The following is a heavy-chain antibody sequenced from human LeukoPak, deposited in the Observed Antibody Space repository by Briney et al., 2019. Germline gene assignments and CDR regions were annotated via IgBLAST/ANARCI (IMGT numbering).Heavy chain of an antibody. J-gene: IGHJ4*02. V-gene: IGHV3-23*01. D-gene: IGHD2-2*02. Sequence: GGSLRLSCAASGFTFSSYDMTWVRQAPGKGLEWVSPICDSGGSTYYADSVKGRFTISRDNSKNTLYLQMNSLRAEDTAVYYCARDSGDQLLYYYFDYWGQGTLVTVSS. CDR2: ICDSGGST. CDR3: ARDSGDQLLYYYFDY. CDR1: GFTFSSYD.